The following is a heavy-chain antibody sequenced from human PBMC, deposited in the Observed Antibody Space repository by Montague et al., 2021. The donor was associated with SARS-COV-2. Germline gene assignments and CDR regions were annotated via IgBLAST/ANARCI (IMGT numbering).Heavy chain of an antibody. CDR3: ARLSPGSPNNWFDT. Sequence: IYYNGITYYKPSLKSRVTLSVDPSTNQFSLRLTSVTAADTAVYYCARLSPGSPNNWFDTWGQGILVSVSS. D-gene: IGHD1-1*01. CDR2: IYYNGIT. V-gene: IGHV4-39*01. J-gene: IGHJ5*02.